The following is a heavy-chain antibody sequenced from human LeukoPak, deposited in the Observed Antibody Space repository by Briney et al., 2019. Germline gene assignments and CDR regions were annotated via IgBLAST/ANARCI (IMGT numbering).Heavy chain of an antibody. D-gene: IGHD3-3*01. CDR1: GGSISSSSYY. Sequence: PSETLSLTCTVSGGSISSSSYYWGWIRQPPGKGLEWIGSIYYSGSTNYNPSLKSRVTISVDTSKNQFSLKLSSVTAADTAVYYCARGPLRSGYYRPNWFDPWGQGTLVTVSS. V-gene: IGHV4-39*07. J-gene: IGHJ5*02. CDR3: ARGPLRSGYYRPNWFDP. CDR2: IYYSGST.